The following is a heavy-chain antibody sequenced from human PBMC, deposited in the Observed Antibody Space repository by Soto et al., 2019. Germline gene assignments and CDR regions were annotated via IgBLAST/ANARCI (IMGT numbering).Heavy chain of an antibody. CDR3: ASLGYCSSTSCYLVSFDI. D-gene: IGHD2-2*01. J-gene: IGHJ3*02. Sequence: ASVKVSCKASGYTFTSYGISWVRQAPGQGLEWMGWISAYNGNTNYAQKLQGRVTMTTDTSTSTAYMELSSLRSEDTAVYYCASLGYCSSTSCYLVSFDIWGQGTMVTVSS. V-gene: IGHV1-18*01. CDR2: ISAYNGNT. CDR1: GYTFTSYG.